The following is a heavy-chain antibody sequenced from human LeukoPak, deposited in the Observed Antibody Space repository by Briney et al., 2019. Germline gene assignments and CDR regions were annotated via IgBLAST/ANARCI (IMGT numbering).Heavy chain of an antibody. CDR1: GFTFSSYW. V-gene: IGHV3-7*01. J-gene: IGHJ4*02. D-gene: IGHD2-15*01. CDR2: IKQDGSEK. CDR3: ASEDNGGSWYSPASVFDY. Sequence: GGSLRLSCAASGFTFSSYWMSWVRQAPGKGLEWVANIKQDGSEKYYVDSVKGRFTISRDNAKNSLYLQMNSLRAEDTAVYYCASEDNGGSWYSPASVFDYWGQGTLVTVSS.